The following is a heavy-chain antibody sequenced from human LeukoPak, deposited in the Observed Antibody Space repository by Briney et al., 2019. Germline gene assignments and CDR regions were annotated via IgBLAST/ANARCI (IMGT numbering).Heavy chain of an antibody. Sequence: SETLSLTCTVSGGSISSYYWSWIRQPPGKGLEWIGYIYYSGSTNCNPSLKSRATISIDTSKNQFSLKLSSVTAADTAVYYCARDNIGGWRDYWGQGTLVTVSS. CDR1: GGSISSYY. V-gene: IGHV4-59*01. J-gene: IGHJ4*02. CDR3: ARDNIGGWRDY. D-gene: IGHD6-19*01. CDR2: IYYSGST.